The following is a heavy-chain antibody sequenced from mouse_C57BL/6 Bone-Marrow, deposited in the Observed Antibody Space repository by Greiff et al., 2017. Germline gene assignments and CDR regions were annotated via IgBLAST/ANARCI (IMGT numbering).Heavy chain of an antibody. CDR3: AGHVTTVVEVRFAY. V-gene: IGHV5-6*01. CDR2: ISSGGSYT. J-gene: IGHJ3*01. CDR1: GFTFSSYG. Sequence: EVQRVESGGDLVKPGGSLKLSCAASGFTFSSYGMSWVRQTPDKRLEWVATISSGGSYTYYPDSVKGRFTISRDNAKNTLYLQMSSLKSEDTAMYYCAGHVTTVVEVRFAYWGQGTLVTVSA. D-gene: IGHD1-1*01.